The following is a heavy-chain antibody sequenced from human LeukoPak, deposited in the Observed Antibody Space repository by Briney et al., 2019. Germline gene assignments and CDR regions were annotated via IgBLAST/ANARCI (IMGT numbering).Heavy chain of an antibody. J-gene: IGHJ6*03. Sequence: PSETLSLTCTVSGGSISSSNYYWGWIRQPPGKGLEWIGSMYDSGSTYYNPSLKSRVSISIDTSKNQFSLRLNSVTAADTAVYYCARAYSSGWSAYYYYYYMDVWGKGTTVTVPS. D-gene: IGHD6-19*01. CDR2: MYDSGST. CDR1: GGSISSSNYY. CDR3: ARAYSSGWSAYYYYYYMDV. V-gene: IGHV4-39*07.